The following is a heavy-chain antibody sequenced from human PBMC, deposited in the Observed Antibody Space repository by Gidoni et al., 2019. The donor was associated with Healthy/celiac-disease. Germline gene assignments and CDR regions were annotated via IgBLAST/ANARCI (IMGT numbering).Heavy chain of an antibody. CDR1: GFTFSSYS. D-gene: IGHD6-13*01. J-gene: IGHJ4*02. CDR3: ARGLIAAADY. V-gene: IGHV3-21*01. Sequence: EVQLVESGGGLVKPGGSLRLSCAASGFTFSSYSMNWVRQAPGKGLEWVSSISSSSSYIYYADSVKGRCTISRDNAKNSLYLQMNSLRAEDTAVYYCARGLIAAADYWGQGTLVTVSS. CDR2: ISSSSSYI.